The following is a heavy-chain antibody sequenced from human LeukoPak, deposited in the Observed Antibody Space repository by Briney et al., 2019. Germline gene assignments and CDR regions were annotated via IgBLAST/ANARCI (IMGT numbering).Heavy chain of an antibody. CDR1: GYTFTSYG. D-gene: IGHD3-22*01. CDR3: ARGGDYYDSSGYYIDY. V-gene: IGHV1-18*01. CDR2: ISAYNGNT. J-gene: IGHJ4*02. Sequence: ASVKVSCKASGYTFTSYGISWVRQAPGQGLEWMGWISAYNGNTNYAQKLQGRVTMTTDTSTSTAYMELRSLRSDDTAVDYCARGGDYYDSSGYYIDYWGQGTPVTVSS.